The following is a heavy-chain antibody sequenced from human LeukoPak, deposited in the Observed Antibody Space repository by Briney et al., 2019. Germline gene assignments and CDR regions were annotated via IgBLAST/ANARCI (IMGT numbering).Heavy chain of an antibody. CDR3: ASPSKRRLAYCGGDCSGPLDAFDI. Sequence: ASMKVSCKASGYTFTSYGISWVRQAPGQGLEWMGWISAYNGNTNYAQKLQGRVTMTTDTSTSTAYMELRSLRSDDTAVYYCASPSKRRLAYCGGDCSGPLDAFDIWGQGTMVTVSS. V-gene: IGHV1-18*01. CDR2: ISAYNGNT. CDR1: GYTFTSYG. D-gene: IGHD2-21*02. J-gene: IGHJ3*02.